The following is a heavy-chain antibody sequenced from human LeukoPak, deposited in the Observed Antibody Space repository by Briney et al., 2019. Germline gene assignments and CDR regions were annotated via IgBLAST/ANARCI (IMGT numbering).Heavy chain of an antibody. Sequence: PGGSLRLSCAASGFTFSSYAMNWVRQAPGKGPEWVATMKPDGSEKYYVDSVKGRFTISRDNAKNSVYLQMDSLRVEDTAVYYCAKDAFWGRGTLVTVSS. V-gene: IGHV3-7*01. CDR2: MKPDGSEK. CDR3: AKDAF. J-gene: IGHJ4*02. CDR1: GFTFSSYA.